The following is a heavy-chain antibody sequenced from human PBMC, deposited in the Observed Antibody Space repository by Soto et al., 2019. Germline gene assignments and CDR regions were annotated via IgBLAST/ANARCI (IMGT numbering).Heavy chain of an antibody. CDR1: GFTVSSNY. V-gene: IGHV3-66*01. CDR2: IYSGGST. Sequence: EVQLVESGGGLVQPGGSLRLSCAASGFTVSSNYMSWVRQAPGKGLEWVSVIYSGGSTYYADSVKGRFTISRDNSKNTLYLQMNSLRAEDTAVYYCARVPIAVAGTKCYYYGMDVWGQGTTVTVSS. CDR3: ARVPIAVAGTKCYYYGMDV. J-gene: IGHJ6*02. D-gene: IGHD6-19*01.